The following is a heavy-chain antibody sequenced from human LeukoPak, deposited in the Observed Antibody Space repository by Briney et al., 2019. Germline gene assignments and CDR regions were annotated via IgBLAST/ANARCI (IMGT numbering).Heavy chain of an antibody. J-gene: IGHJ3*02. CDR2: IYTSGST. CDR3: ATRSSGDAFDI. CDR1: GGSISSYY. D-gene: IGHD6-6*01. Sequence: LSKTLSLTCTVSGGSISSYYWSWIRQPAGKGLEWIGRIYTSGSTNYNPSLKSRVTISVDTSKNQFSLKLSSVTAADTAVYYCATRSSGDAFDIWGQGTMVTVSS. V-gene: IGHV4-4*07.